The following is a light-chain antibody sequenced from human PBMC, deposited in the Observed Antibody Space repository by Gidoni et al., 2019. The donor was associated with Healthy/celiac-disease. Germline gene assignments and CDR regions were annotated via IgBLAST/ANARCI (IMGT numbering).Light chain of an antibody. J-gene: IGKJ4*01. V-gene: IGKV3-20*01. CDR2: GAS. CDR3: QQYGSSPLT. Sequence: IVLTQSPRTLSSSPGERATLSCRASQRVSSSYLAWYQQKPGQAPRLLIYGASSRATGIPDRFGGSGSGTDFTLTISRLEPEDFAVYYCQQYGSSPLTFGGGTKVEIK. CDR1: QRVSSSY.